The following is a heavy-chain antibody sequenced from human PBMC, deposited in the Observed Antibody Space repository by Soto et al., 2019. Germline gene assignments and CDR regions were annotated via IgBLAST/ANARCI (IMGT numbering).Heavy chain of an antibody. D-gene: IGHD1-26*01. V-gene: IGHV3-21*01. CDR1: GFTFSSYS. Sequence: EVQLVESGGGLVKPGGSLRLSCAASGFTFSSYSMNWVRQAPGKGLEWVSSISSSSSYIYYADSVKGRFTISRDNAKNSLYLQMNSLRSEDTAVYYCARVRAIVGATQPFDYWGQGTLVTVSS. J-gene: IGHJ4*02. CDR3: ARVRAIVGATQPFDY. CDR2: ISSSSSYI.